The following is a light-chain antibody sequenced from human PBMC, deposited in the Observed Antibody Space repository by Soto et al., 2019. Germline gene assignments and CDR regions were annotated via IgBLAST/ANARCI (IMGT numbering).Light chain of an antibody. J-gene: IGLJ3*02. V-gene: IGLV2-8*01. CDR1: NSDVGTYNY. CDR3: SSYAGSNNLV. CDR2: EVS. Sequence: QSVLAQPPSASGSPGQSVTSTCTGTNSDVGTYNYVSWYQHHPGKAPKFLTYEVSRRPFGVPDRFSGSKSGNTASLTVSGLQAEDEADYYCSSYAGSNNLVFGGGTKLTVL.